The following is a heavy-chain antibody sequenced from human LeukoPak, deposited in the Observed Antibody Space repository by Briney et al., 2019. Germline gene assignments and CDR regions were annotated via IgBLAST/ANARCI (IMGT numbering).Heavy chain of an antibody. V-gene: IGHV3-48*04. D-gene: IGHD3-10*02. CDR2: ISNGSSTM. J-gene: IGHJ6*04. CDR3: AELGITMIGGV. CDR1: GFTFSSYS. Sequence: RPGGSLRLSCAASGFTFSSYSMNWVRQAPGKGLEWISYISNGSSTMYYADSVKGRFTISRDNAKNSLYLQMNSLRAEDTAVYYCAELGITMIGGVWGKGTTVTISS.